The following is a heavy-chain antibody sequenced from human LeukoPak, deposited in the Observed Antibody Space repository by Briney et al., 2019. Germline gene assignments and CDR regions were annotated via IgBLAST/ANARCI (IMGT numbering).Heavy chain of an antibody. J-gene: IGHJ4*02. V-gene: IGHV3-7*01. D-gene: IGHD3-16*01. CDR3: ARGYGVHY. CDR2: IKEDGSER. CDR1: GFTFSTYW. Sequence: GGSLRLSCAASGFTFSTYWMSWVRQAPGKGLEWVANIKEDGSERHYVDSVKGRFTISRDNAKNSLYLQMNSLRAEDTAVYYCARGYGVHYWGQGTLVTVSS.